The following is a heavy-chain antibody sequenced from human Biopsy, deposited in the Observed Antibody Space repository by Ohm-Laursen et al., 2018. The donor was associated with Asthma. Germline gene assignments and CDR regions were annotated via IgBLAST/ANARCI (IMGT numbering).Heavy chain of an antibody. Sequence: LSLTCAASGFTFDDYAMHWVRQAPGKGLEWVSGISWNSGSIGYADSVKGRFTISRDNAKNSLYLQMNSLRAEDTAVYYCAKDRDYDILTGPPGFDYWGQGTLVTVSS. CDR2: ISWNSGSI. CDR3: AKDRDYDILTGPPGFDY. V-gene: IGHV3-9*01. D-gene: IGHD3-9*01. J-gene: IGHJ4*02. CDR1: GFTFDDYA.